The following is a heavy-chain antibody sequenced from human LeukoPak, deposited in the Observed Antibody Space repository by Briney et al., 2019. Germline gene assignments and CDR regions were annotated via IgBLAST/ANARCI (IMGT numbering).Heavy chain of an antibody. CDR1: GGSISSSNW. J-gene: IGHJ4*02. Sequence: PETLSLTCAVSGGSISSSNWWSWVRQPPGKGLEWIGEIYHSGSTNYNPSLKSRVTISVDKSKNQFSLKLSSVTAADTAVYYCARVRYCSGGSCYFDYWGQGTLVTVSS. CDR3: ARVRYCSGGSCYFDY. CDR2: IYHSGST. D-gene: IGHD2-15*01. V-gene: IGHV4-4*03.